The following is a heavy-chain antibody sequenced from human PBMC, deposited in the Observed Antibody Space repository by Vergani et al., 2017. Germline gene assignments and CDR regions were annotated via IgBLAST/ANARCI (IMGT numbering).Heavy chain of an antibody. CDR1: GGTFSSYA. CDR3: AGGTSITTVTNDAFDI. Sequence: QVQLVQSGAEVKKPGSSVKVSCKASGGTFSSYAISWVRQAPGQGLEWMGGIIPIFGTANYAQKFQGRVTITADESTSTAYMELSSLRSEDTAVYYCAGGTSITTVTNDAFDIWGQGTMVTVSS. CDR2: IIPIFGTA. J-gene: IGHJ3*02. D-gene: IGHD4-17*01. V-gene: IGHV1-69*12.